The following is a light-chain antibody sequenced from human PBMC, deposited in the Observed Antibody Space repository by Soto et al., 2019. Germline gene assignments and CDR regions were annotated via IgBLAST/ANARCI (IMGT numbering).Light chain of an antibody. Sequence: DIQMTQSPSPLSGSVGDKVTITCRASQTISNWLAWYQQKPGKAPKLLIYNASTLKCGVPSSFSGSGSGTDFTLTICSLQPEDFATYYCQHYNSYTDPFGPGTKVELK. CDR1: QTISNW. V-gene: IGKV1-5*03. CDR2: NAS. J-gene: IGKJ1*01. CDR3: QHYNSYTDP.